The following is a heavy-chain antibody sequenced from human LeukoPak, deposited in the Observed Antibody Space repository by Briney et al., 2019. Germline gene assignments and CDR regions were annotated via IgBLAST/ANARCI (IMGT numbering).Heavy chain of an antibody. CDR3: ARAPTVLVGYCSSSSCQADY. V-gene: IGHV3-21*01. J-gene: IGHJ4*02. Sequence: GGSLRLSCAASGFTFSSYSMNWVRQAPGKGLEWVSAISGESRYIYYADSVRGRFTIPRDNAENSLYLQMNSLRVEDTAVYYCARAPTVLVGYCSSSSCQADYWGQGTLVTVSS. CDR2: ISGESRYI. D-gene: IGHD2-2*01. CDR1: GFTFSSYS.